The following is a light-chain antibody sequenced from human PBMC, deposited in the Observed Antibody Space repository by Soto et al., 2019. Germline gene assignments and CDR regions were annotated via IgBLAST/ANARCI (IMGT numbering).Light chain of an antibody. V-gene: IGKV1-5*01. Sequence: DIQMTQSPSALSASVVDRITITCRASQSIGTWLAWYQRKPGKAPKLLIYDASSLESGVPSRFSGSGSGTEFTLTISSLQPDDFATYYCRHYNSYSEACGQGTKVDIK. CDR3: RHYNSYSEA. CDR2: DAS. J-gene: IGKJ1*01. CDR1: QSIGTW.